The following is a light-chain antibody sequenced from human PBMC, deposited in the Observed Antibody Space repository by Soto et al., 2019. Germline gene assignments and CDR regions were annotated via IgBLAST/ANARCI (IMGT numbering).Light chain of an antibody. Sequence: QSALTQPASVSGSPGQSITISCTGTSSDVGGYNYVSWYQQHPGKAPKLMIYEVSNRPSGVSNRFSGSKSGNTASLTISGLQAEDEYDYYCSSYTSSNTVFGGGTKLTVL. J-gene: IGLJ3*02. CDR1: SSDVGGYNY. CDR3: SSYTSSNTV. V-gene: IGLV2-14*01. CDR2: EVS.